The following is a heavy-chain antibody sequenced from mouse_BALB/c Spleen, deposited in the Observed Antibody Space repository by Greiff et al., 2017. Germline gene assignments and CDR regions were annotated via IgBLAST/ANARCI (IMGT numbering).Heavy chain of an antibody. CDR1: GFSLTSYG. V-gene: IGHV2-2*02. J-gene: IGHJ3*01. CDR3: ARNYYDGYQAWFAY. D-gene: IGHD2-3*01. Sequence: QVQLQQSGPGLVQPSQSLSITCTVSGFSLTSYGVHWVRQSPGKGLEWLGVTWSGGSTDYNAAFISRLSISKDNSKSQVFFKMNSLQANDTAIYYCARNYYDGYQAWFAYWGQGTLVTVSA. CDR2: TWSGGST.